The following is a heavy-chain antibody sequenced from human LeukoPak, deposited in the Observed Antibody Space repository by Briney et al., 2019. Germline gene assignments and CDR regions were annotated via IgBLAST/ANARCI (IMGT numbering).Heavy chain of an antibody. CDR1: GYSISSGYY. V-gene: IGHV4-38-2*02. J-gene: IGHJ4*02. Sequence: PSETLSLTCTVSGYSISSGYYWGWIRQAPGQGLEWIGSIYHSWTTYYNPSLKSRATIGVDTSKNQFSLRLSSATAADTAVYYCARALIGVTGTFAYWGQGTLVTVSS. CDR2: IYHSWTT. CDR3: ARALIGVTGTFAY. D-gene: IGHD6-19*01.